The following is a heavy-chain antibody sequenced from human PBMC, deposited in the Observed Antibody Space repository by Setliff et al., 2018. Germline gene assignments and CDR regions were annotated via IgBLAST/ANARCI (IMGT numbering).Heavy chain of an antibody. J-gene: IGHJ4*02. CDR3: ARHSGRYYVPGTFDS. D-gene: IGHD1-26*01. CDR2: IIPMFGT. Sequence: SVKVSCKASGGTFSSYVISWVREAPGQGLEWMGGIIPMFGTNYAQKFQGRVTITADESTSTAYMELSSLGSEDTAIYFCARHSGRYYVPGTFDSWGQGTLVTVSS. V-gene: IGHV1-69*13. CDR1: GGTFSSYV.